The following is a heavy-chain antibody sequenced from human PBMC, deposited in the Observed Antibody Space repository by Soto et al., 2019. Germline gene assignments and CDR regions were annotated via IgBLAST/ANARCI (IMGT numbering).Heavy chain of an antibody. CDR2: IKSKTDGGTT. V-gene: IGHV3-15*07. D-gene: IGHD3-22*01. J-gene: IGHJ5*02. CDR3: TTLFGDYYDSSGYTRWFDP. Sequence: GGSLRLSCASSGFTFSNAWMNLVRQAPGKGLEWVGRIKSKTDGGTTDYAAPVKGRFTISRDDSKNTLYLQMNSLKTEDTAVYYCTTLFGDYYDSSGYTRWFDPWGQGTLVTVSS. CDR1: GFTFSNAW.